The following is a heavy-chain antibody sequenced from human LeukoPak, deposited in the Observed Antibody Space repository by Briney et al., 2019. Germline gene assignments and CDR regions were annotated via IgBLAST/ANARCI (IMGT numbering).Heavy chain of an antibody. D-gene: IGHD6-13*01. Sequence: SETLSLTCAVYGGSFSGYYWSWIRQPPGKGLEWIGEINHSGSTNYNPSLKSRVTISVDTSKNQFSLKLSSVTAADTAVYYCARESRIAAAGRFDYWGQGTLVTVSS. J-gene: IGHJ4*02. CDR1: GGSFSGYY. V-gene: IGHV4-34*01. CDR3: ARESRIAAAGRFDY. CDR2: INHSGST.